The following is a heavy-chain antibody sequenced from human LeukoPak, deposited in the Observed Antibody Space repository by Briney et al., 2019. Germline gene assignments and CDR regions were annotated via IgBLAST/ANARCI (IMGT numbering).Heavy chain of an antibody. CDR2: IYSTGST. CDR1: GGSISSYY. J-gene: IGHJ4*02. V-gene: IGHV4-4*07. D-gene: IGHD6-13*01. CDR3: ARQIASAGTAGFDF. Sequence: SETLSLTCTVSGGSISSYYWSWIRQPAGKEREWIGRIYSTGSTNYNPSLKSRVTMSVDTSKNQFSLRLRSVTAADTAVYYCARQIASAGTAGFDFWGQGALVTVSS.